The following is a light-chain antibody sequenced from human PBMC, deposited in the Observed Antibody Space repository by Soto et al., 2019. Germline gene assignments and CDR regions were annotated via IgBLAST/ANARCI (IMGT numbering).Light chain of an antibody. V-gene: IGKV1-6*01. CDR3: LQEYDCSWT. CDR2: AAA. Sequence: IAMVQSPSALSASVGDTVTITCRASHKSSPWLAWYQQKPGQAPKILMYAAARLQSGLPSRFSGRGSGTDFTLTISSLQPEEFATYYCLQEYDCSWTFGQGTKVEVK. CDR1: HKSSPW. J-gene: IGKJ1*01.